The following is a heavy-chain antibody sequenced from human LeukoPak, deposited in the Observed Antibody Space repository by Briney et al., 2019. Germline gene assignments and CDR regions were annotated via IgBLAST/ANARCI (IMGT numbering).Heavy chain of an antibody. D-gene: IGHD3-3*01. J-gene: IGHJ6*03. Sequence: ASVKVSCKASGYTFTSYGVTWVRQAPGQGLEWMGWISAYNGNTNYAQKLQGRVTMTTDTSTSTAYMELSSLRSEDTAVYYCARGEYYDFWSGPLGDPRYYYYMDVWGKGTTVTVSS. CDR3: ARGEYYDFWSGPLGDPRYYYYMDV. CDR2: ISAYNGNT. CDR1: GYTFTSYG. V-gene: IGHV1-18*01.